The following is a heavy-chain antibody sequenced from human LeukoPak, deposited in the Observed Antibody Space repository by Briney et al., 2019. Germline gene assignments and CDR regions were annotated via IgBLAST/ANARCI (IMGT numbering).Heavy chain of an antibody. D-gene: IGHD4-17*01. CDR2: ISDDGRNK. V-gene: IGHV3-30*18. CDR1: GFTFNNYG. CDR3: AKSHPPTVTTEEGEYLQH. J-gene: IGHJ1*01. Sequence: PGGSLRLSCAASGFTFNNYGMHYVRQAPGKGLEWVAVISDDGRNKNYADSVKGRFTIPRDNFKNTVYLQMNSLRAEETAVYYCAKSHPPTVTTEEGEYLQHWGQGTLVTVSS.